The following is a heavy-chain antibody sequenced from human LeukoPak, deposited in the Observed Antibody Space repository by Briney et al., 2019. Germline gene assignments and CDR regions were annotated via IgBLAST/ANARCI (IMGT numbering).Heavy chain of an antibody. Sequence: GGSLRLSCAASGFTFSSYSMNWVRQAPGKGLEWVSTISGSYGSTYYADSVKGRFTISRDSSKNTLYLQMDSLRAEDTAVYYCAEGPMTTVTTGNFDYWGQGTLVTVSS. D-gene: IGHD4-17*01. V-gene: IGHV3-23*01. CDR2: ISGSYGST. CDR1: GFTFSSYS. CDR3: AEGPMTTVTTGNFDY. J-gene: IGHJ4*02.